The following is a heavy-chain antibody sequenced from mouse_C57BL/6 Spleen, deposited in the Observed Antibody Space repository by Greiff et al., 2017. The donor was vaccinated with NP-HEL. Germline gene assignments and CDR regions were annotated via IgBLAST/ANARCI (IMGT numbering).Heavy chain of an antibody. D-gene: IGHD1-1*01. J-gene: IGHJ2*01. CDR2: IYPGNSDT. CDR3: TRRITTVNYFDY. CDR1: GYTFTSYW. Sequence: EVQRVESGTVLARPGASVKMSCKTSGYTFTSYWMHWVKQRPGQGLEWIGAIYPGNSDTSYNQKFKGKAKLTAVTSASTAYMELSSLTNEDSAVYYCTRRITTVNYFDYWGQGTTLTVSS. V-gene: IGHV1-5*01.